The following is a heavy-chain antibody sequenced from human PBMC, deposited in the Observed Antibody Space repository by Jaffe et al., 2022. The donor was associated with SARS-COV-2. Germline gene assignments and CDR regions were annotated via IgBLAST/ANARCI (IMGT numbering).Heavy chain of an antibody. CDR1: GYSFTSYW. D-gene: IGHD2-15*01. Sequence: EVQLVQSGAEVKKPGESLRISCKGSGYSFTSYWISWVRQMPGKGLEWMGRIDPSDSYTNYSPSFQGHVTISADKSISTAYLQWSSLKASDTAMYYCASLKGDCSGGSCYSPLSYYYGMDVWGQGTTVTVSS. V-gene: IGHV5-10-1*03. J-gene: IGHJ6*02. CDR2: IDPSDSYT. CDR3: ASLKGDCSGGSCYSPLSYYYGMDV.